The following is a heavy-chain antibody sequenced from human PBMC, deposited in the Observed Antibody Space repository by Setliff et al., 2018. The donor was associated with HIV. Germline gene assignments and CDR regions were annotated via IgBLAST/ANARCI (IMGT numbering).Heavy chain of an antibody. V-gene: IGHV3-21*01. CDR1: GFTFTDYT. CDR3: ARGEPTILIEPAAFFDH. D-gene: IGHD2-2*01. J-gene: IGHJ4*02. CDR2: ITSGSTYV. Sequence: PGGSLRLSCAASGFTFTDYTMNWVRQAPGKGLEWVSSITSGSTYVNYADSVKGRFSISRDNSKNSLYLQMISLRAEDTAVYYCARGEPTILIEPAAFFDHWGQGTLVTVSS.